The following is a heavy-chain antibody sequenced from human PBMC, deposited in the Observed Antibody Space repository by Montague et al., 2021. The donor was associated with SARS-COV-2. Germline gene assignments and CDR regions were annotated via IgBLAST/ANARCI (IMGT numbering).Heavy chain of an antibody. Sequence: SETRSLTCAVSDDSIRRTTYYWGWIRQPPGKGLEWIGSVNYGGDRLYNPSLKSRVTLDVDAPKKQFALKLTSVTAADTAIYYCVRHPTEYAYFFDHWGQGILVTVSS. D-gene: IGHD2-8*01. V-gene: IGHV4-39*01. CDR2: VNYGGDR. CDR1: DDSIRRTTYY. J-gene: IGHJ4*02. CDR3: VRHPTEYAYFFDH.